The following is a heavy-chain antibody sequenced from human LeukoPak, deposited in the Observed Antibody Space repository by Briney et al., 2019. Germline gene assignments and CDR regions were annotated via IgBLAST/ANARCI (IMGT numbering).Heavy chain of an antibody. V-gene: IGHV3-15*01. J-gene: IGHJ4*01. CDR3: SYFYVSSGYPQFDY. D-gene: IGHD3-22*01. CDR1: GFTFSKAW. Sequence: GGSLTLSCAASGFTFSKAWMSWVRQAPGKGLEWVGRIKSKTDGGTTDYAAPVKGRFTISREDSQNTLYLQMNSLKTEDTAVYYCSYFYVSSGYPQFDYWGHGTLVTVFS. CDR2: IKSKTDGGTT.